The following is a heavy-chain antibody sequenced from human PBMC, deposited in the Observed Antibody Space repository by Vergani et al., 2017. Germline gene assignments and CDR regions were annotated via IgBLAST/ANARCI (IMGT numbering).Heavy chain of an antibody. V-gene: IGHV4-59*01. J-gene: IGHJ6*03. CDR3: ASRVAGSYYYYYMDV. Sequence: QVQLQESGPGLVKPSETLSLTCTVSGGSISSYYWSWIRQPPGKGLEWIGYIYYSGSTNYNPSLKSRVTISVDTSKNQFSLKLSSVTAADTAVYYCASRVAGSYYYYYMDVWGKGTTVTVSS. CDR1: GGSISSYY. D-gene: IGHD6-19*01. CDR2: IYYSGST.